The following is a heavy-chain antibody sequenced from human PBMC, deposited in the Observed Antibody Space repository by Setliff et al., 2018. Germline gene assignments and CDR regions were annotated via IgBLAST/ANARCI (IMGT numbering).Heavy chain of an antibody. CDR2: IHHSGST. D-gene: IGHD3-3*01. CDR3: AALPMEIYPIGPPHY. V-gene: IGHV4-38-2*01. J-gene: IGHJ4*02. Sequence: LSLTCAVSGYSISGAYYWGWIRQPPGKGLEWIGNIHHSGSTYYNPSLKSRVTISLDTAKSQFSLKLTSLSAADTAVYYCAALPMEIYPIGPPHYWGQGTLVTVSS. CDR1: GYSISGAYY.